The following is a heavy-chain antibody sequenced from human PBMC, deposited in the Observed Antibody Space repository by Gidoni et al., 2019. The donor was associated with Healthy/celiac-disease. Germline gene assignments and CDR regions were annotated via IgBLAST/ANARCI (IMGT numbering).Heavy chain of an antibody. V-gene: IGHV3-9*01. D-gene: IGHD3-3*01. J-gene: IGHJ4*02. CDR2: ISWTSGSR. Sequence: EVQLVESGEGLVQPGRSRGLPCAASGFTFDDYAMHWDRQAPGKGLEWVSCISWTSGSRGYADSVKGRFTISRDNAKNSLYLQMNSLRAEDTALYYCAKGPSFGVVTYFDYWGQGTLVTVSS. CDR1: GFTFDDYA. CDR3: AKGPSFGVVTYFDY.